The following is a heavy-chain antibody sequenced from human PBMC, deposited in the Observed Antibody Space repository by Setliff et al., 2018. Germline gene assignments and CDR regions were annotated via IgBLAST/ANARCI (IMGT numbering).Heavy chain of an antibody. CDR3: ARESRYYYDNLGTLDY. CDR2: IYSSGSS. J-gene: IGHJ4*02. D-gene: IGHD3-22*01. V-gene: IGHV4-30-4*08. CDR1: GGSISSGDYY. Sequence: LSLTCTVSGGSISSGDYYWSWIRQPPGKGLEWIGYIYSSGSSYYNPSLKSRVSISVDTSKNQFSLKLSSVTAADTAVYYCARESRYYYDNLGTLDYWGQGTLVTVSS.